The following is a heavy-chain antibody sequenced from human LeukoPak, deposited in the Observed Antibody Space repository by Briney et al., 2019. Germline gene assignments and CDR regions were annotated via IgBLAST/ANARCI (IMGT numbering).Heavy chain of an antibody. CDR1: GFTFSSYG. Sequence: HPGGSLRLSCAASGFTFSSYGMSWVRQAPGKGLERVSAITGSGGSTYYADSVKGRFTISRDNSKNTLYLQMNSLRAEDTAVYYCAKQVPAAGTAYWGQGTLVTVSS. V-gene: IGHV3-23*01. J-gene: IGHJ4*02. D-gene: IGHD6-13*01. CDR2: ITGSGGST. CDR3: AKQVPAAGTAY.